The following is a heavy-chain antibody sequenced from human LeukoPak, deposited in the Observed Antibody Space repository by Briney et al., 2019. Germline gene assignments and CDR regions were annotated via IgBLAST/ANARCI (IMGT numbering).Heavy chain of an antibody. CDR1: GYTFTSYG. V-gene: IGHV1-18*01. Sequence: GASVKVSCKASGYTFTSYGISWVRQAPGQGLEWMGWISAYNGNTNYAQKLQGRVTMTTDTSTSTAYMELSSLRSEDTAVYYCARSGGGIAAAGTIPVSFDYWGQGTLVTVSS. CDR3: ARSGGGIAAAGTIPVSFDY. D-gene: IGHD6-13*01. CDR2: ISAYNGNT. J-gene: IGHJ4*02.